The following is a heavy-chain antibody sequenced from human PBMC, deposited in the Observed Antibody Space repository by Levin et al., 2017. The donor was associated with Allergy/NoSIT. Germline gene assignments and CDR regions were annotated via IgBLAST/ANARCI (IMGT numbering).Heavy chain of an antibody. V-gene: IGHV3-64D*06. D-gene: IGHD3-16*01. J-gene: IGHJ1*01. CDR3: ATTSRSEYVQH. Sequence: PGGSLRLSCSASGLTFSTYGMHWVRQAPGKGLEYVSVISNDGIRTYYADSVKGRFTISRDNYKNTLYLQMSSLRAEDTAVYHCATTSRSEYVQHWGQGTLVTVSS. CDR2: ISNDGIRT. CDR1: GLTFSTYG.